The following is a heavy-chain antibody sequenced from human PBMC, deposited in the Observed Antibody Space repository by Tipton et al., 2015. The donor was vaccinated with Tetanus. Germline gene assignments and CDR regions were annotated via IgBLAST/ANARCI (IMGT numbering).Heavy chain of an antibody. J-gene: IGHJ4*01. D-gene: IGHD2-15*01. V-gene: IGHV3-23*01. CDR1: GFTFSDYA. Sequence: SLRLSCTASGFTFSDYAMNWVRQAPGKGLEWVSGITASGGSARHAGSVEGRFTISRDNSKNTLYLQMSGLRVEDTAVYYCAKGGELLLRGVFDYRGHGTLVTVSS. CDR3: AKGGELLLRGVFDY. CDR2: ITASGGSA.